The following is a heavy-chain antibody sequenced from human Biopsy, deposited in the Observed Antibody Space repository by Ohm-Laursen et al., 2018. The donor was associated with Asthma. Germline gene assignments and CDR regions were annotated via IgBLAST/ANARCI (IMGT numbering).Heavy chain of an antibody. CDR3: ARTTYGDDGFDP. D-gene: IGHD4-17*01. CDR2: IYYSGST. Sequence: TLSLTCTVSGGSINIGDYYWSWIRQHLVKGLEWIGYIYYSGSTYYNPYLKSRVSISLDTSKNQFSLSLTSVTAADTAVYYCARTTYGDDGFDPWGQGTLVTVSS. J-gene: IGHJ5*02. CDR1: GGSINIGDYY. V-gene: IGHV4-31*03.